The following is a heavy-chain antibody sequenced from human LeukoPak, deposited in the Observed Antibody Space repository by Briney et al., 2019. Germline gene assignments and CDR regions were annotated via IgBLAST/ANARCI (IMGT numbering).Heavy chain of an antibody. CDR3: ARGENGTMDY. CDR1: GGSISSYY. V-gene: IGHV4-39*07. Sequence: PSETLSLTCTVSGGSISSYYWGWIRQPPGKGLEWIGSIYYSGSTYYNPSLKSRVTISVDTSKNQFSLKLSSVTAADTAVYYCARGENGTMDYWGQGTLVTVSS. J-gene: IGHJ4*02. CDR2: IYYSGST. D-gene: IGHD2-8*01.